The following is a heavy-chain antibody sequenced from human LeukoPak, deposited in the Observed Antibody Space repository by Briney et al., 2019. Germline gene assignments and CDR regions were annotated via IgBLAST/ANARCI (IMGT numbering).Heavy chain of an antibody. Sequence: ASVKVSCKASGYTFSNYGISWVRQAPGQGLEWMGWISVYNGDTNYAQKLQGRVTMTRDTSTSTVYMELSSLRSEDTAVYYCARDEAVAGYFDYWGQGTLVTVSS. J-gene: IGHJ4*02. CDR3: ARDEAVAGYFDY. V-gene: IGHV1-18*01. D-gene: IGHD6-19*01. CDR2: ISVYNGDT. CDR1: GYTFSNYG.